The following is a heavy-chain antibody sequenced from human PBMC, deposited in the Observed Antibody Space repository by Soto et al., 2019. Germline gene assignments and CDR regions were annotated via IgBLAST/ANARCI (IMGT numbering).Heavy chain of an antibody. Sequence: GESLKISCKGSGYSFTSYWIGWVRQMPGKGLEWMGIIYPGDSDTRYSPSFQGQVTISADKSISTAYLQWSSLKASDTAMYYCARQAYCSSNSCYNGRDYYYGMDVWGQGTTVTVSS. CDR3: ARQAYCSSNSCYNGRDYYYGMDV. CDR2: IYPGDSDT. D-gene: IGHD2-2*02. V-gene: IGHV5-51*01. CDR1: GYSFTSYW. J-gene: IGHJ6*02.